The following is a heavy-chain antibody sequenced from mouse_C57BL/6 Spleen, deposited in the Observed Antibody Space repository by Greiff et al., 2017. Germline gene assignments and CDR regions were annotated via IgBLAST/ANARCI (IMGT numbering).Heavy chain of an antibody. J-gene: IGHJ1*03. CDR2: ISSGSSTI. CDR1: GFTFSDYG. D-gene: IGHD1-1*01. V-gene: IGHV5-17*01. CDR3: ARGCYYGSSYQYFDV. Sequence: EVKLMESGGGLVKPGGSLKLSCAASGFTFSDYGMHWVRQAPEKGLEWVAYISSGSSTIYYADTVKGRFTISRDNAKNTLFLQMTSLRSEETAMYYCARGCYYGSSYQYFDVWGTGTTVTVSS.